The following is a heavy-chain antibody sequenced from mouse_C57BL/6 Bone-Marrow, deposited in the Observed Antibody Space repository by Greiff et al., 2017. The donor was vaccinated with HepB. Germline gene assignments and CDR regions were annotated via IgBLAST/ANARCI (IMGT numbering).Heavy chain of an antibody. CDR2: ISNGGGST. V-gene: IGHV5-12*01. Sequence: EVMLVESGGGLVQPGGSLKLSCAASGFTFSDYYMYWVRQTPEKRLEWVAYISNGGGSTYYPDTVKGRFTISRDNAKNTLYLQMSRLKSEDTAMYYCASLYYYGSSSSMDYWGQGTSVTVSS. CDR1: GFTFSDYY. D-gene: IGHD1-1*01. J-gene: IGHJ4*01. CDR3: ASLYYYGSSSSMDY.